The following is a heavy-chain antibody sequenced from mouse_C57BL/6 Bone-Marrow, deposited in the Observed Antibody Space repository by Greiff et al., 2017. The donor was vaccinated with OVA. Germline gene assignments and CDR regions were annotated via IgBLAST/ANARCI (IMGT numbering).Heavy chain of an antibody. CDR1: GFTFSSYG. J-gene: IGHJ1*03. V-gene: IGHV5-6*02. CDR2: ISSGGSYT. CDR3: ARQGGYDYDGDWYFDV. Sequence: EVKLVESGGDLVKPGGSLKLSCAASGFTFSSYGMSWVRQTPDKRLEWVATISSGGSYTYYPDSVKGRFTISRDNAKNTLYLQMRSLKSEDIAMYYCARQGGYDYDGDWYFDVWGTGTTVTVSS. D-gene: IGHD2-4*01.